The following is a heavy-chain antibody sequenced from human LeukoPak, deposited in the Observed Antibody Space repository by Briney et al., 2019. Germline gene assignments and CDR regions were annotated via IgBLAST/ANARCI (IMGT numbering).Heavy chain of an antibody. D-gene: IGHD3-16*01. J-gene: IGHJ6*02. CDR3: ARDRVEVTTSMLGGVKRTVTDYYGMDV. V-gene: IGHV3-53*01. Sequence: GSPRVSCGASGVTLSNNHMSWVRHAPGKGRGWVSLTYSEGTTYYSDSVKGRFTISRDAETNKRHFQMNSLRAEDTAVYFCARDRVEVTTSMLGGVKRTVTDYYGMDVWGQGTTVTVSS. CDR1: GVTLSNNH. CDR2: TYSEGTT.